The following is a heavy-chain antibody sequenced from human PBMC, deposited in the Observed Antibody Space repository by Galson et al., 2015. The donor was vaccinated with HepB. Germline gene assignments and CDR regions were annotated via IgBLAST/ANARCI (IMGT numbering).Heavy chain of an antibody. CDR3: ARDRDRLGPGDGIGSSMIGY. V-gene: IGHV3-33*01. CDR1: GFTFSSYG. Sequence: SLRLSCAASGFTFSSYGMHWVRQAPGKGLEWVAVIWNNGGNKYYADSVKGRFTISRDNSKNTLYLQMNSLTAEDTAVYYCARDRDRLGPGDGIGSSMIGYWGQGTLVTVSS. CDR2: IWNNGGNK. J-gene: IGHJ4*02. D-gene: IGHD6-6*01.